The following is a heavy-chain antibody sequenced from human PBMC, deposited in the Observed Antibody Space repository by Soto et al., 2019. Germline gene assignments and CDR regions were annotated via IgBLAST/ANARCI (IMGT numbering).Heavy chain of an antibody. V-gene: IGHV1-69*06. CDR3: AGSYYGSGSYWFYGMDV. Sequence: SVKVSCKASGGTFGNSAISWVRQAPGQGLEWMGGIIPSFATGNSAPEFQGRLTITADKSTTTAYMELSSLRSEDTAVYYCAGSYYGSGSYWFYGMDVWGQGTTVTVSS. CDR1: GGTFGNSA. D-gene: IGHD3-10*01. CDR2: IIPSFATG. J-gene: IGHJ6*02.